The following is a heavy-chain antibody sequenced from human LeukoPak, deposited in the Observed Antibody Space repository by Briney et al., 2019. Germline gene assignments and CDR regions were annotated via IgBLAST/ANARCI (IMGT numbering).Heavy chain of an antibody. Sequence: SETLSLTCTVSGGSISSYYWSWIRQPPGKGLEWIGYIYYSGSTNYNPSLKSRVTISVDTSKNQFSPKLSSVTAADTAVYYCAKASSYTFFDYWGQGTLVTVSS. CDR2: IYYSGST. V-gene: IGHV4-59*01. CDR1: GGSISSYY. CDR3: AKASSYTFFDY. J-gene: IGHJ4*02. D-gene: IGHD1-1*01.